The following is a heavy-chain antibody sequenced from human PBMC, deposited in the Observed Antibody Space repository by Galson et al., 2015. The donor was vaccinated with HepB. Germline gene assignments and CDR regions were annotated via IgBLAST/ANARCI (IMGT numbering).Heavy chain of an antibody. D-gene: IGHD4-11*01. V-gene: IGHV5-51*03. Sequence: QSGAEVKKPGESLKISCKGSGYSFTSYWIGWVRQMPGKGLEWMGIIYPGDSDTRYSPSFQGQVTISADKSISTAYLQWSSLKASDTAMYYCARLDAHDYSFVLLGYGMDVWGQGTTVTVSS. CDR2: IYPGDSDT. J-gene: IGHJ6*02. CDR1: GYSFTSYW. CDR3: ARLDAHDYSFVLLGYGMDV.